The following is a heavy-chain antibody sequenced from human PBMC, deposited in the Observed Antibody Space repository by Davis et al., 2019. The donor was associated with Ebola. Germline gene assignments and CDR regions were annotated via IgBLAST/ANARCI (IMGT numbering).Heavy chain of an antibody. D-gene: IGHD2-2*01. Sequence: MPSETLSLTCAVYGGSFSGYYWSWIRQPPGKGLEWIGEINHSGSTNYNPSLKSRVTISVDTSKNQFSLKLSSVTAADTAVYYCARLRRTAIVVVPAASGWYGMDVWGQGTTVTVSS. V-gene: IGHV4-34*01. J-gene: IGHJ6*02. CDR1: GGSFSGYY. CDR3: ARLRRTAIVVVPAASGWYGMDV. CDR2: INHSGST.